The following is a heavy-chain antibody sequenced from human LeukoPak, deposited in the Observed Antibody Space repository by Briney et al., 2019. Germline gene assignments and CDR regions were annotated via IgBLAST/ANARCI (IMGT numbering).Heavy chain of an antibody. CDR3: AKDISDYYGSGSMGGDY. J-gene: IGHJ4*02. V-gene: IGHV3-43*02. CDR1: GFTFDDYA. D-gene: IGHD3-10*01. Sequence: GGSLRLSCAASGFTFDDYAVHWVRQAPGKGLEWVSLISGDGGSTYYADSVKGRFTISRDNSKNSLYLPMNSLRTEDTALYYCAKDISDYYGSGSMGGDYWGQGTLVTVSS. CDR2: ISGDGGST.